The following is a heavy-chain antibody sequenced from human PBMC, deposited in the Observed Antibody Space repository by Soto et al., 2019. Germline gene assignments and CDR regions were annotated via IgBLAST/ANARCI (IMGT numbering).Heavy chain of an antibody. V-gene: IGHV3-30*18. CDR2: VSSDGNTQ. CDR3: AKEPTIADVNFDY. D-gene: IGHD6-13*01. CDR1: GFTFSSYG. Sequence: GGSLRLSCAASGFTFSSYGMHWVRQAPGKGLEWVAVVSSDGNTQYYADSVKGRFTISRDNSKNTLYLQMNSLRADDTAVYYCAKEPTIADVNFDYWGQGTLVTVSS. J-gene: IGHJ4*02.